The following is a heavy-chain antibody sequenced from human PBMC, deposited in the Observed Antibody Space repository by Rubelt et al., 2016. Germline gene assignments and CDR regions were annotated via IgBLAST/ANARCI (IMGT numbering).Heavy chain of an antibody. CDR1: GYSFSTYG. CDR2: ITTSNDDT. Sequence: QVQLVQSGPQVKKPGASVKVSCKASGYSFSTYGISWVRQAPGQGLEYMGWITTSNDDTNYAQKLQGRVTMTTDTSTSTAYMGLKSLRSGDTAVYYCARKYHYYDSSGFDYWGQGTLVTVSS. D-gene: IGHD3-22*01. CDR3: ARKYHYYDSSGFDY. V-gene: IGHV1-18*01. J-gene: IGHJ4*02.